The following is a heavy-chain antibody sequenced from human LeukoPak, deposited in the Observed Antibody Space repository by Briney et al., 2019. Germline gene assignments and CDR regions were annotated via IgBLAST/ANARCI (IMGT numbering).Heavy chain of an antibody. CDR2: IYPGDSDI. CDR1: GYSFTTYW. Sequence: GESLKISCKGFGYSFTTYWIGWVRQMPGKGLEWMGIIYPGDSDIRYSPSFEGQVTISVDKSTTTAYLQWSSLKASDSAIYYCARLGVMVRGASDQITAFDIWGQGTLVTISS. D-gene: IGHD3-10*01. V-gene: IGHV5-51*01. J-gene: IGHJ3*02. CDR3: ARLGVMVRGASDQITAFDI.